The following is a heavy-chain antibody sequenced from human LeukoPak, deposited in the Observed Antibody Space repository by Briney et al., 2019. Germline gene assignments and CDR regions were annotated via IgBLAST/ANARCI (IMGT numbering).Heavy chain of an antibody. CDR1: GFTFSLHN. J-gene: IGHJ4*02. D-gene: IGHD1-26*01. CDR3: AKDNSAWAFDY. Sequence: GGSLTLSCAASGFTFSLHNMHWVRQAPGKGLEWVSFKRFDRNNEDYADSVKGRFTISRDNSKNTLYLQMSSLRPEDTAIYYCAKDNSAWAFDYWGQGTLVTVSS. V-gene: IGHV3-30*02. CDR2: KRFDRNNE.